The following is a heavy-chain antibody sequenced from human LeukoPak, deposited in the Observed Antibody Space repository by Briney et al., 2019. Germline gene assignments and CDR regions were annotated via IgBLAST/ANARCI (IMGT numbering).Heavy chain of an antibody. CDR1: GFIFANYA. J-gene: IGHJ1*01. CDR2: IKSDGGT. Sequence: GGSLRLSCAASGFIFANYAMSWVRQAPGKGLVWVSRIKSDGGTNYADSVKGRFTISRDNAKKTVSLQMNSLRPEDTGVYYCARAPSEIGGYYPEYFRHWGQGTLVTVSS. V-gene: IGHV3-74*01. CDR3: ARAPSEIGGYYPEYFRH. D-gene: IGHD3-22*01.